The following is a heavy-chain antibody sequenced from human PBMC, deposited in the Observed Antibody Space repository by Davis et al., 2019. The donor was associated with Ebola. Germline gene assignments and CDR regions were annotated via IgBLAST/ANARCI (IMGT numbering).Heavy chain of an antibody. V-gene: IGHV3-7*01. CDR3: AREARVAGTNDFDY. D-gene: IGHD1/OR15-1a*01. Sequence: GESLKISCAASGFTFSNYWMSWARQAPGKGLEWVANIKQDGSEKNYVASVRGRFTISRDNAKNSLYLQMNSLRGEDTAVYYCAREARVAGTNDFDYWGQGTLVTVSS. CDR1: GFTFSNYW. J-gene: IGHJ4*02. CDR2: IKQDGSEK.